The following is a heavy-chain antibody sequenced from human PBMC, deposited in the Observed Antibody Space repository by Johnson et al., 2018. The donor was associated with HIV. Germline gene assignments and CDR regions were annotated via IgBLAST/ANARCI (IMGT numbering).Heavy chain of an antibody. CDR3: AKVSQQQLGAFDI. CDR1: GFTFSSYG. Sequence: QVQLVESGGGVVQPGGSLRLSCAASGFTFSSYGMHWVRQAPGKGLEGVAFIRYDGSNKYYADSVKGRFTISRDNSKNTLYLQMNSLRAEDPAVYYCAKVSQQQLGAFDIWGQGTMVTVSS. V-gene: IGHV3-30*02. CDR2: IRYDGSNK. J-gene: IGHJ3*02. D-gene: IGHD6-6*01.